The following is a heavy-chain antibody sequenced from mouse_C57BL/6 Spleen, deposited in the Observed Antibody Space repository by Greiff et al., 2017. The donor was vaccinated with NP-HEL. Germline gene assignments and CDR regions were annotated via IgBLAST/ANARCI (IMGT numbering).Heavy chain of an antibody. Sequence: VQLQQSGAELVRPGSSVKLSCKASGYTFTSYWMDWVKQRPGQGLEWIGNIYPSDSETHYNQKFKDKATLTVDKSSSTAYMQLSSLTSEDSAVYYCASPSSHSAMDYWGQGTSVTVSS. V-gene: IGHV1-61*01. J-gene: IGHJ4*01. CDR3: ASPSSHSAMDY. CDR2: IYPSDSET. CDR1: GYTFTSYW.